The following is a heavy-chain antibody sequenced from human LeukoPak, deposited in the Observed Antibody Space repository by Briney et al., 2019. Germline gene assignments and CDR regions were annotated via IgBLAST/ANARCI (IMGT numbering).Heavy chain of an antibody. D-gene: IGHD3-22*01. J-gene: IGHJ4*02. V-gene: IGHV3-7*01. CDR1: GFTFSSYW. Sequence: GGSLRLSCAASGFTFSSYWMSWVRQAPGKGLEWVANIKQDGSEKYYVDSVKGRFTISRDNAKNSLYLQMNSLRAEDTAVYYCARVGPTYYYESSIWDYFDYWGQGTLVTVSS. CDR2: IKQDGSEK. CDR3: ARVGPTYYYESSIWDYFDY.